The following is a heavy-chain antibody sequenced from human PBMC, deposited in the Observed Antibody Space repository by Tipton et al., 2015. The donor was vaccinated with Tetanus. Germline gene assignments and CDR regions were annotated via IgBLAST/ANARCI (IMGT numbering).Heavy chain of an antibody. V-gene: IGHV4-34*01. Sequence: TLSPTCAVYGGSFSGYYWSWIRQPPGKGLEWIGEINHSGSTNYNPSLKSRVTISVDTSKNQFSLKLSSVAAADTAVYYCASIARIVGATRGAFDIWGQGTMVTVSS. CDR2: INHSGST. CDR3: ASIARIVGATRGAFDI. J-gene: IGHJ3*02. D-gene: IGHD1-26*01. CDR1: GGSFSGYY.